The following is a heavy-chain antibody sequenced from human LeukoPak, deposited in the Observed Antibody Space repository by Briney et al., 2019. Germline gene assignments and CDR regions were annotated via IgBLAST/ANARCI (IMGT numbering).Heavy chain of an antibody. CDR2: INHSGST. J-gene: IGHJ3*02. CDR1: GGSFCGYY. D-gene: IGHD3-22*01. CDR3: ARELYYYDGSDGEGGWGAFDI. Sequence: SETLSLTCAVYGGSFCGYYWSWIRQPPGKGLEWIGEINHSGSTNYNPSLKSRVTISVDTSKNQFSLKLSSVTAADTAVYYCARELYYYDGSDGEGGWGAFDIWGQGTMVTVSS. V-gene: IGHV4-34*01.